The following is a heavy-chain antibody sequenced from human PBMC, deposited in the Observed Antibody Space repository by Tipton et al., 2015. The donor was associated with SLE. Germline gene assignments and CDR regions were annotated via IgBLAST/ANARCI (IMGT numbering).Heavy chain of an antibody. CDR3: ARDRRYYGSGSSDRTGV. CDR1: GFTVSSNY. V-gene: IGHV3-23*01. Sequence: SLRLSCAASGFTVSSNYMSWVRQAPGKGLEWVSAISGSGGSTYYADSVKGRFTISRDNAKNSLYLQMNSLRAEDTAVYYCARDRRYYGSGSSDRTGVWGQGTTVTVSS. D-gene: IGHD3-10*01. CDR2: ISGSGGST. J-gene: IGHJ6*02.